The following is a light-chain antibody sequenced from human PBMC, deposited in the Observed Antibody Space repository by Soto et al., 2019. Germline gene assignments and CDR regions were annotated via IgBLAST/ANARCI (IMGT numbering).Light chain of an antibody. J-gene: IGKJ1*01. CDR1: QSVSNN. V-gene: IGKV3-15*01. CDR2: GAS. Sequence: EIVMTQSPATLSVSPGERATLSCMASQSVSNNLVWYQQKPGQAPRLLIYGASTRATGIPARFSGSGSGTEFTLTISSLQSEDFAIYYCQQYNNWPRTFGQGTKVEIK. CDR3: QQYNNWPRT.